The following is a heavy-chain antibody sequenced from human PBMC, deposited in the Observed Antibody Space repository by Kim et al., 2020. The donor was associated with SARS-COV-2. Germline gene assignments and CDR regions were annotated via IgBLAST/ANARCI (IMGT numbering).Heavy chain of an antibody. D-gene: IGHD5-12*01. CDR1: GGSISSSSYY. Sequence: SETLSLTCTVSGGSISSSSYYWGWIRQPPGKGLEWIGSIYYSGSTYYNPSLKSRVTISVDTSKNQFSLKLSSVTAADTAVYYCARHFDTSEMATILFDPWGQGTLVTVSS. J-gene: IGHJ5*02. CDR3: ARHFDTSEMATILFDP. CDR2: IYYSGST. V-gene: IGHV4-39*01.